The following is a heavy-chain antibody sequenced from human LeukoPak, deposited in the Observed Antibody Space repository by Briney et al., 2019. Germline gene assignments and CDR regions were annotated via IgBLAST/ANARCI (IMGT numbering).Heavy chain of an antibody. CDR1: GFSLGDYS. J-gene: IGHJ4*02. V-gene: IGHV3-49*04. CDR3: TRSSCSGGYCYIGVFDY. D-gene: IGHD2-15*01. Sequence: GGSLRLSCTTSGFSLGDYSMSWVRQAPGKGREWVGFMSILAYGGTTDYGAFVPGRFTISRDDSNSIAYLQMNSLKTEDTAVYYCTRSSCSGGYCYIGVFDYWGQGTQVTVSS. CDR2: MSILAYGGTT.